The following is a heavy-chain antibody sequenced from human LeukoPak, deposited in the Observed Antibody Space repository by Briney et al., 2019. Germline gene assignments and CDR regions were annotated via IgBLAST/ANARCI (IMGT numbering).Heavy chain of an antibody. J-gene: IGHJ4*02. CDR1: GGSISSYY. V-gene: IGHV4-59*01. D-gene: IGHD5-18*01. CDR2: IYYSGST. Sequence: SETLSLTCTVSGGSISSYYWSWIRQPPGEGLEWIGYIYYSGSTNYNPSLKSRVTISVDTSKNQFSLKLSSVTAADTAVYYCARDSYGSGSYYFDYWGQGTLVTVSS. CDR3: ARDSYGSGSYYFDY.